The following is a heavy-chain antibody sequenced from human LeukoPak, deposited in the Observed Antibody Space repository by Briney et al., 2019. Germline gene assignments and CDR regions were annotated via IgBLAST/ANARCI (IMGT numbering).Heavy chain of an antibody. V-gene: IGHV3-64*01. CDR3: ARGQGYAPLDY. J-gene: IGHJ4*02. CDR1: GVTFSSDA. D-gene: IGHD5-18*01. CDR2: ISSNGGIT. Sequence: GGSLRLSCAASGVTFSSDAMHWVRQAPGKGLEYVSAISSNGGITYYANSGKGRFTISRDNPKNTLYLQLGSLRAEDMAVYYCARGQGYAPLDYWGQGTLVTVSS.